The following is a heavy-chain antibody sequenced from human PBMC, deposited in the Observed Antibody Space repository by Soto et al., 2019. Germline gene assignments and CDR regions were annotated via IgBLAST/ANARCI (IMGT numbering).Heavy chain of an antibody. D-gene: IGHD6-19*01. CDR1: GYTFTSYY. J-gene: IGHJ4*02. CDR3: ARVSGIAVAGQGFFDY. V-gene: IGHV1-46*01. Sequence: QVQLVQSGAEVKKPGASVKVSCKASGYTFTSYYMHWVRQAPGQGLEWMGIINPSGGSTSYAQKCQGRVTMTRDTSTSTVYMELSSLRSEDTAVYYCARVSGIAVAGQGFFDYWGQGTLVTVSS. CDR2: INPSGGST.